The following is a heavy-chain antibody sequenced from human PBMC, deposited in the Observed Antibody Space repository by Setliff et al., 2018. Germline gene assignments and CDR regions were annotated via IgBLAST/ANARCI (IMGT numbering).Heavy chain of an antibody. CDR2: ISASNGDP. D-gene: IGHD1-1*01. J-gene: IGHJ4*02. CDR3: ARDTYNPNWYGDRFFEY. CDR1: GYTFTNYD. V-gene: IGHV1-18*01. Sequence: GASVKVSCKTSGYTFTNYDINWVRQATGQGLEWMGWISASNGDPNSAENLQGRVTMTTDISTSTAYMELRSLTSDDTAIYYCARDTYNPNWYGDRFFEYWGQGTLVTVSS.